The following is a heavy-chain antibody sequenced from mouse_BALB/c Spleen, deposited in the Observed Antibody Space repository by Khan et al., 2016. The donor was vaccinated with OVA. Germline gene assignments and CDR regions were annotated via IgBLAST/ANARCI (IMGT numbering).Heavy chain of an antibody. V-gene: IGHV2-2*01. Sequence: VQLQESGPGLVQPSQSLSITCTVSGFSLTTYVVHWVRQSPGKGLEWLGLIWSGGNTDYNAAFISRLSITKDNSKSQVFFKMNSLQADDTAMYYCARNSYMYDFTYWGQGTLVTVSA. CDR3: ARNSYMYDFTY. D-gene: IGHD2-14*01. J-gene: IGHJ3*01. CDR1: GFSLTTYV. CDR2: IWSGGNT.